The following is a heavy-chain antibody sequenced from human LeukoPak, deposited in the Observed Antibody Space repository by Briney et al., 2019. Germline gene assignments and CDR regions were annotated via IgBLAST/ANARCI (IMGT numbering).Heavy chain of an antibody. V-gene: IGHV3-21*01. CDR3: ARSYYGSASFDY. J-gene: IGHJ4*02. Sequence: PGGSLRLSCAASGFTFSSYSMNWVRQAPGKGLEWVSSISSSSSYIYYADSVKGRFTISRDNAKNSLYLQVNSLRAEDTAVYYCARSYYGSASFDYWGQGTLVTVSS. CDR2: ISSSSSYI. D-gene: IGHD3-10*01. CDR1: GFTFSSYS.